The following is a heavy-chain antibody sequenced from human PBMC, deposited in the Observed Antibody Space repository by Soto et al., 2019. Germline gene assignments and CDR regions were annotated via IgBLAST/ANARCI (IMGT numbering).Heavy chain of an antibody. CDR2: MNPYSGNT. J-gene: IGHJ4*02. V-gene: IGHV1-8*01. D-gene: IGHD6-25*01. Sequence: ASVKVSCKASGYTFATYDISWVRQATGQGLEWMGWMNPYSGNTGYAQKFQGRVTVTRNTSISTVYMELSGLRPDDTAVYYCARRKERSGPHYFDYWGQGSQVTVSS. CDR3: ARRKERSGPHYFDY. CDR1: GYTFATYD.